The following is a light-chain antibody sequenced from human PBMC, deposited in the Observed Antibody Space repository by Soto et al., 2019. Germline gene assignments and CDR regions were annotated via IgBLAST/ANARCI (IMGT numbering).Light chain of an antibody. Sequence: EIVLTQSPATLSLSPGERATLSCRASQSVSSYLAWYQQKPGQAPRLLIYDASNRATGIPARFSGSGSGTDFTRTISSLEPEDFAVYYCQQRSNLHLTLGGGTKVEIK. V-gene: IGKV3-11*01. CDR1: QSVSSY. CDR3: QQRSNLHLT. J-gene: IGKJ4*01. CDR2: DAS.